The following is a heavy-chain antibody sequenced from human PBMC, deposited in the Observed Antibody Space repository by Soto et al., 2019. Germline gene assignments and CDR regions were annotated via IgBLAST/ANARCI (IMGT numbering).Heavy chain of an antibody. J-gene: IGHJ6*03. Sequence: GGSLRLSCAASGFTFSSYSMNWVRQAPGKGLEWVSSISSSSSYIYYADSVKGRFTISRDNAKNSLYLQMNSLRAEDTAVYYCARDGLELLLYYYYYMDVWGKGTTVTVSS. CDR3: ARDGLELLLYYYYYMDV. V-gene: IGHV3-21*01. D-gene: IGHD1-7*01. CDR2: ISSSSSYI. CDR1: GFTFSSYS.